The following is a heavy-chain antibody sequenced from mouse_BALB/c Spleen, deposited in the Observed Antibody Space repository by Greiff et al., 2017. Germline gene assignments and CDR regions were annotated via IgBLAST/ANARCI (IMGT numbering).Heavy chain of an antibody. J-gene: IGHJ3*01. D-gene: IGHD3-2*01. V-gene: IGHV1-7*01. CDR3: ARGQLGLRYAY. Sequence: QVQLKESGAELAKPGASVKMSCKASGYTFTSYWMHWVKQRPGQGLEWIGYINPSTGYTEYNQKFKDKATLTADKSSSTAYMQLSSLTSEDSAVYYCARGQLGLRYAYWGQGTLVTVSA. CDR1: GYTFTSYW. CDR2: INPSTGYT.